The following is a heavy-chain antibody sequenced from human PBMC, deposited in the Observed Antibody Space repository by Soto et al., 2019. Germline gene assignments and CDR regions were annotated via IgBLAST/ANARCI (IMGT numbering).Heavy chain of an antibody. CDR2: IYYSGST. D-gene: IGHD3-10*01. V-gene: IGHV4-39*01. J-gene: IGHJ6*02. CDR1: GGSISSSSYY. CDR3: ARRGYYGSGSYYNERGNYYCYYGMDV. Sequence: SETLSLTCTVSGGSISSSSYYWGWIRQPPGKGLEWIGTIYYSGSTFYNPSLKSRVTISVDTSKNQFSLKLSSVTAADTAVYYCARRGYYGSGSYYNERGNYYCYYGMDVWGQGTTLTVSS.